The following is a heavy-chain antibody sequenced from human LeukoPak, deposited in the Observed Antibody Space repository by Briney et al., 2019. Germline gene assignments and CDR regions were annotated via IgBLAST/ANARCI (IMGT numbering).Heavy chain of an antibody. CDR3: AREYYYDSSGYWTSYS. CDR2: INTNTGNP. Sequence: ASVKVSCKASGYTFTNYVMNWVRQAPGQGLEWMGWINTNTGNPTYAQGFTGRFVFSLDTSVSTAYLQISSLKAEDTAVYYCAREYYYDSSGYWTSYSWGQGTLVTVSS. CDR1: GYTFTNYV. V-gene: IGHV7-4-1*02. D-gene: IGHD3-22*01. J-gene: IGHJ4*02.